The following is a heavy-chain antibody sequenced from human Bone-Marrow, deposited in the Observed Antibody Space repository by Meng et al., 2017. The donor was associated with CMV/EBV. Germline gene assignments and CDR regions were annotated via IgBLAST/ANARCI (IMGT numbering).Heavy chain of an antibody. Sequence: GESLKISCAASGFTFSSYWMHWVRQAPGKGLVWVSRINSDGSSTSYADSVKGRFTISRDNAKNTLYLQMNSLRAEDTAVYYCASAVVPAATYYYYYGMDVWGQGTTVTVSS. J-gene: IGHJ6*02. CDR2: INSDGSST. D-gene: IGHD2-2*01. V-gene: IGHV3-74*01. CDR3: ASAVVPAATYYYYYGMDV. CDR1: GFTFSSYW.